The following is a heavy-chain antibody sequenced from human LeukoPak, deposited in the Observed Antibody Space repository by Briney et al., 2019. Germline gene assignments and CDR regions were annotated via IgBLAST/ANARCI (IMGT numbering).Heavy chain of an antibody. J-gene: IGHJ5*02. CDR2: ISGSGGST. CDR1: GFTFSSYA. CDR3: AKAIRRYYYGSGSWFDP. D-gene: IGHD3-10*01. Sequence: GGSLRLSCAASGFTFSSYAMSWVRQAPGKGLEWVSAISGSGGSTYYADSVKGRFTISRDNSKNTLYLQMSSLRAEDTAVYYCAKAIRRYYYGSGSWFDPWGQGTLVTVSS. V-gene: IGHV3-23*01.